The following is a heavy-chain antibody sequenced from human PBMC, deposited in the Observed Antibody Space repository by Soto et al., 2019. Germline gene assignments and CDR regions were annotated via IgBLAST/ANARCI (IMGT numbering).Heavy chain of an antibody. CDR2: IRSKANSYAT. J-gene: IGHJ4*02. D-gene: IGHD1-26*01. V-gene: IGHV3-73*01. Sequence: GGSLRLSCAASGFTFSGSAMHWVRQASGKGLEWVGRIRSKANSYATAYAASVKGRFTISRDDSKNTAYLQMNSLKTEDTAVYYCTRPVGANDYWGQGTLVTVSS. CDR1: GFTFSGSA. CDR3: TRPVGANDY.